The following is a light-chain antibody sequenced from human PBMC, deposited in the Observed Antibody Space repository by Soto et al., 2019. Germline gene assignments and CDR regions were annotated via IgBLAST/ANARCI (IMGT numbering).Light chain of an antibody. J-gene: IGKJ1*01. Sequence: DIVLTQSPDSLSVSLGETATINCKSSQNVFSSLNNKNLLSWFQQKPGQPPRLLVYWASTRESGVPDRFSGSGSGTDFTLTISSLQAEDVAIYYCPHYACPPFTLGQGTKVEIK. V-gene: IGKV4-1*01. CDR2: WAS. CDR3: PHYACPPFT. CDR1: QNVFSSLNNKNL.